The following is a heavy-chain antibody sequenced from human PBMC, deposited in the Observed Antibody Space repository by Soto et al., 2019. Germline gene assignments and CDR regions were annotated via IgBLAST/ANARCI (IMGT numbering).Heavy chain of an antibody. J-gene: IGHJ4*01. CDR2: IYYTGST. D-gene: IGHD2-15*01. V-gene: IGHV4-59*01. CDR1: SASMAHKY. Sequence: AETLTRTGTLSSASMAHKYWTWFRQPPGKGLERIGYIYYTGSTSYNPSLKSRVTISIDTSKNQFSLKLTSVTTADTAVYYCARGGWSVDYWGQGILVTVSS. CDR3: ARGGWSVDY.